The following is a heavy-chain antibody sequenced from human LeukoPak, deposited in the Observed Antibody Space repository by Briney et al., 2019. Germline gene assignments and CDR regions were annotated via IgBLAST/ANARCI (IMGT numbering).Heavy chain of an antibody. CDR3: ARGESGTTMSLFAY. V-gene: IGHV6-1*01. CDR2: TYYRTKWYD. Sequence: SQTLSLTCAISGDSVSSKSASWNWIRQSPSRGLEWLGRTYYRTKWYDDYAVSVKSRMTINADTSKNQFSLRLNSVTPEDSAVYYCARGESGTTMSLFAYWGQGTLVTVSS. CDR1: GDSVSSKSAS. J-gene: IGHJ4*02. D-gene: IGHD1-1*01.